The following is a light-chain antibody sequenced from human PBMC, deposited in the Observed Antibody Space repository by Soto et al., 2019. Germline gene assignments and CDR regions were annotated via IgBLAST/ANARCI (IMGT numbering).Light chain of an antibody. CDR3: QSYDSSLRGYV. CDR2: ANS. J-gene: IGLJ1*01. CDR1: SSNIGAGYD. Sequence: QAVLTHPPSVSGAPGQRVTIAFTGSSSNIGAGYDVHWYQQLPGTAPKLLIYANSNRPSGVPGRFSGSKSGTSASLAITGLQAEDEADYYCQSYDSSLRGYVFGPGTKVTVL. V-gene: IGLV1-40*01.